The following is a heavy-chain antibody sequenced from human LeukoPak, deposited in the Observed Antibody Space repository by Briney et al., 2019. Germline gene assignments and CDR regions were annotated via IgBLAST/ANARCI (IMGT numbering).Heavy chain of an antibody. Sequence: SETLSLTCTVSGGSISSYYWSWIRQPAGKGLEWIGRIYTSGSTNYNPSLKSRVTMSVDTSKNQFSLKLSSVTAAETAVYYCARGATGYSSGWPFDYWGQGTLVTVSS. J-gene: IGHJ4*02. CDR1: GGSISSYY. D-gene: IGHD6-19*01. CDR3: ARGATGYSSGWPFDY. CDR2: IYTSGST. V-gene: IGHV4-4*07.